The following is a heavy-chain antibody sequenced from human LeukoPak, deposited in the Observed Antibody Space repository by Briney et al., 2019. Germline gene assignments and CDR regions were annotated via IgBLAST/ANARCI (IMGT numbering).Heavy chain of an antibody. Sequence: GGSLRLSCAASGFTFSNAWMSWVRQAPGKGLEWVGRIKSKTDGGTTDYAAPVKGRFTISRDDSKNTLYLQMNSLRAEDTAVYYCARGQYPDYYYYMDVWGKGTTVTVSS. D-gene: IGHD4-11*01. CDR3: ARGQYPDYYYYMDV. V-gene: IGHV3-15*01. CDR2: IKSKTDGGTT. CDR1: GFTFSNAW. J-gene: IGHJ6*03.